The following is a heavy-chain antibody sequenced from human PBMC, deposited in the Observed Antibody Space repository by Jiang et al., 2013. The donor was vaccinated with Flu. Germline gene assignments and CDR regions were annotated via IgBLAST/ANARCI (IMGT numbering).Heavy chain of an antibody. D-gene: IGHD4-17*01. J-gene: IGHJ4*02. Sequence: GAEVKKPGESLKISCQASGYSVNTYWIAWVRQMPGQGLEWMGIIYPGDSDTRNSPSFQGQVTISVDKSISTAYLQWSSLKASDTAMYYCARARDGDFYFDYCGQGTLVTVSS. CDR1: GYSVNTYW. V-gene: IGHV5-51*01. CDR3: ARARDGDFYFDY. CDR2: IYPGDSDT.